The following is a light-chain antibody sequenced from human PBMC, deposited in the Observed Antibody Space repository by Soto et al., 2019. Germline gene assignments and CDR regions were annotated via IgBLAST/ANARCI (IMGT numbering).Light chain of an antibody. CDR1: QSVAGD. J-gene: IGKJ1*01. V-gene: IGKV3-15*01. CDR3: QEYNGRSS. Sequence: VTTQSPATLSVSPGERATLSCRASQSVAGDLAWYQQKPGQAPRLLIYRTSTRATGIPARFSGSGSGTEFTLTISSLHSEDFAVYYCQEYNGRSSFGQGTKVEMK. CDR2: RTS.